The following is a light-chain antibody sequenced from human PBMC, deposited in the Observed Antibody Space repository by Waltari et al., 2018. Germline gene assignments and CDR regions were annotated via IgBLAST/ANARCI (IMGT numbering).Light chain of an antibody. CDR1: SGSVSTTSY. Sequence: QTVVTQEPSLSVSPGGTVKLTCALTSGSVSTTSYATWYQQTPGQPPRTLVYKGSSRSSGVPDRFSGSILGNKAALTITGAQADDESNYYCSLYMGSGIWVFGGGTKLTVL. V-gene: IGLV8-61*01. CDR3: SLYMGSGIWV. J-gene: IGLJ3*02. CDR2: KGS.